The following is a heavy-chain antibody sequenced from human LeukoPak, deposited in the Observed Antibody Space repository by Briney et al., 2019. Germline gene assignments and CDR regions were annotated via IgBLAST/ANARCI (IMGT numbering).Heavy chain of an antibody. CDR3: ARGNGYSYGYFDY. J-gene: IGHJ4*02. CDR1: GLTFITYA. Sequence: PGRSLGLSCETSGLTFITYAMHWVRQAPGKGLEWVAVVWYEGSKEFYAESVKGRFTISRDNSKNTLFLQMNSLRVEDTAVYYCARGNGYSYGYFDYWGQGTLVTVSS. CDR2: VWYEGSKE. D-gene: IGHD5-18*01. V-gene: IGHV3-33*01.